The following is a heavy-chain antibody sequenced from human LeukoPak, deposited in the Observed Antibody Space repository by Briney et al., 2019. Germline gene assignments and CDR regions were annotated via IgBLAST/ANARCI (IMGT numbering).Heavy chain of an antibody. CDR3: ARDIGKQLVGGWDH. J-gene: IGHJ4*02. D-gene: IGHD6-6*01. CDR1: GFTFSSYT. Sequence: GGSLRLSCAASGFTFSSYTMNWVRQAPGKGLEWVASISSSSSYIYYTDSVKDRFTTSRDNAKNSLYLQMNSLRAEDTAVYYCARDIGKQLVGGWDHWGQGTLVTVSS. CDR2: ISSSSSYI. V-gene: IGHV3-21*01.